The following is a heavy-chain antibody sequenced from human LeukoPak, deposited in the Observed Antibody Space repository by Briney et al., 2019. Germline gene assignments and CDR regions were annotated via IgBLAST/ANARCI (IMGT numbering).Heavy chain of an antibody. CDR2: ISSSGSTI. CDR3: AKVPFTMVRGVIIRWFEP. Sequence: SGGSLRLSCAASGFTFSDYYMSWIRQAPGKGLEWVSYISSSGSTIYYADSVKGRFTISRDNSKNTLYLQMNSLRAEDTAVYYCAKVPFTMVRGVIIRWFEPWGQGTLVTVSS. CDR1: GFTFSDYY. J-gene: IGHJ5*02. V-gene: IGHV3-11*01. D-gene: IGHD3-10*01.